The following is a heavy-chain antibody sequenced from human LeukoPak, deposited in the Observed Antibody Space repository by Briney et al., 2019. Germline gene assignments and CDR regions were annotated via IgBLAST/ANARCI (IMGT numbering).Heavy chain of an antibody. D-gene: IGHD3-22*01. CDR2: ISGSGGST. J-gene: IGHJ3*02. CDR3: AKDRPPKTYYYDSSGYYYDAFDI. V-gene: IGHV3-23*01. Sequence: GGSLRLSCAASGFTSSSYAMSWVRQAPGKGLEWVSAISGSGGSTYYADSVKGRFTISRDNSKNTLYLQMNSLRAEDTAVYYCAKDRPPKTYYYDSSGYYYDAFDIWGQGTMVTVSS. CDR1: GFTSSSYA.